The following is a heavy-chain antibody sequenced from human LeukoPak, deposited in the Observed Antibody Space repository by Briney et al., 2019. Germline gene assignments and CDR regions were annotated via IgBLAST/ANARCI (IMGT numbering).Heavy chain of an antibody. Sequence: GGSLRLSCTASGFTVSNNYMNWVCQAPGKGLEWVSIIYTGGGTYYADSVKGRFTISRDNSKNTIYLQMNSLRAEDTAVYFCARVPYGNYHYYYMDVWGKGTTVTVSS. D-gene: IGHD3-10*01. CDR1: GFTVSNNY. CDR3: ARVPYGNYHYYYMDV. CDR2: IYTGGGT. V-gene: IGHV3-53*01. J-gene: IGHJ6*03.